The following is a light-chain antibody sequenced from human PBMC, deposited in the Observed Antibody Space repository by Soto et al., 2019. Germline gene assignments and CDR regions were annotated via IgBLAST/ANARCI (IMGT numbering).Light chain of an antibody. CDR2: RAS. V-gene: IGKV3-15*01. Sequence: EIVMTPSPATLSVSPGGSATLSCRASQHVSSNFAWYRQKPGQAPTLLIYRASTRATGIPARFSGSGSGTEFTLTISSLQSEEFAVYYCQQYNNWPYTFGQGTKLELK. CDR1: QHVSSN. CDR3: QQYNNWPYT. J-gene: IGKJ2*01.